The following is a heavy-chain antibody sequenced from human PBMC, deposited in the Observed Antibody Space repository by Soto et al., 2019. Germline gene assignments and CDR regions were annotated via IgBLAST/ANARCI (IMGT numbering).Heavy chain of an antibody. J-gene: IGHJ3*02. Sequence: GGSLRLSCAASGFTFSSYAMSWVRQAPGKGLEWVSAISGSGGSTYYADSVKGRFTISRDNSKNTLYLQMNSLGAEDTAVYYCAKDLGGGSNYIWGVGAFDIWGQGTMVTVSS. V-gene: IGHV3-23*01. CDR2: ISGSGGST. D-gene: IGHD3-16*01. CDR3: AKDLGGGSNYIWGVGAFDI. CDR1: GFTFSSYA.